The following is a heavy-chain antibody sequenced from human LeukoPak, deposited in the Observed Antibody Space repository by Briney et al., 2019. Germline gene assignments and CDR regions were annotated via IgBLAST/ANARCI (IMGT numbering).Heavy chain of an antibody. CDR3: AGGIAHNWFDP. D-gene: IGHD6-13*01. Sequence: PSETLSLTCTVSGGSISSTSYYWGWIRQPPGKGLEWIGSIYYSGTTCYNPSLKSRVTISVDTSKNQFSLKLSSVTAADTAVFYCAGGIAHNWFDPWGQGTLVTVSS. CDR2: IYYSGTT. J-gene: IGHJ5*02. V-gene: IGHV4-39*01. CDR1: GGSISSTSYY.